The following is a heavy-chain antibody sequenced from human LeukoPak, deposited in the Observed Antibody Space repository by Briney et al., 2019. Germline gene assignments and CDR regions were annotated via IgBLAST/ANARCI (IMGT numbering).Heavy chain of an antibody. V-gene: IGHV1-2*02. CDR1: GYTFTGYY. J-gene: IGHJ4*02. D-gene: IGHD3-10*01. CDR2: INPNSGGT. Sequence: GASVKVSCKASGYTFTGYYMHWVRQAPGQGLEWMGWINPNSGGTNYAQRFQGRVTMTRDTSISTAYMELSRLRSDDTAVYYCARDLYGSGSSFDYWGQGTLVTVSS. CDR3: ARDLYGSGSSFDY.